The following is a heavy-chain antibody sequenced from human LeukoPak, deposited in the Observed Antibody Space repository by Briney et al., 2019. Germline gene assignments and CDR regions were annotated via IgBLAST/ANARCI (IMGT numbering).Heavy chain of an antibody. CDR1: GYTFTGYY. D-gene: IGHD2-2*01. CDR2: SNPNSGGT. J-gene: IGHJ6*02. Sequence: ASVKVSCKASGYTFTGYYRHWVRQAPGQGLEWMGWSNPNSGGTNYAQKFQGRVTMTRDTSISTAYMELSRLRSDDTAVYYCARRQYQLLGDYYGMDVWGQGTTVTVSS. CDR3: ARRQYQLLGDYYGMDV. V-gene: IGHV1-2*02.